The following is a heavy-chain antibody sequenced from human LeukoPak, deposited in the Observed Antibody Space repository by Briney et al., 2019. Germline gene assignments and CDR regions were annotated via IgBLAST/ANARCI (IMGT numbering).Heavy chain of an antibody. CDR3: ARDALWFGAPDAFDI. D-gene: IGHD3-10*01. V-gene: IGHV3-48*04. CDR1: GFTFSSYS. Sequence: GGSLRLSCAASGFTFSSYSMNWVRQAPGKGLEWVSYISSSSSTIYYADSVKGRFTISRDNAKNSLYLQMNSLRAEDTAVYYCARDALWFGAPDAFDIWGQGTMVTVSS. CDR2: ISSSSSTI. J-gene: IGHJ3*02.